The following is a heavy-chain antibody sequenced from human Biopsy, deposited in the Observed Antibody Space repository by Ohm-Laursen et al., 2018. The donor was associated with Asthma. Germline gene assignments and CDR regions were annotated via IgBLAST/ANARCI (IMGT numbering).Heavy chain of an antibody. J-gene: IGHJ6*02. CDR1: GGSMTPTSHY. V-gene: IGHV4-39*01. CDR3: ARRITIFGVVQKDHGMDA. CDR2: ISYGGKT. Sequence: TLSLTCTVSGGSMTPTSHYRDWIRQAPGKGLEWIGYISYGGKTSYTPSLKNRVTISRDTSKNQFSLRLTSVTAADTAVYFCARRITIFGVVQKDHGMDAWGQGTTVIVSS. D-gene: IGHD3-3*01.